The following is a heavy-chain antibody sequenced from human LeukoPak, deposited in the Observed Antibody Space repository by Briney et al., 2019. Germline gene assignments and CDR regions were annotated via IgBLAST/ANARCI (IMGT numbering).Heavy chain of an antibody. V-gene: IGHV1-2*02. CDR1: GYTFTGYY. Sequence: ASVKVSCKASGYTFTGYYMHWVRQAPGQGLEWMGWINPNSGGTNYAQKFQGRVTMTRDTSISTAYMELSRLRSDDTAVYYCARDLDSSFLFDYWSQGTLVTVSS. CDR2: INPNSGGT. J-gene: IGHJ4*02. D-gene: IGHD6-6*01. CDR3: ARDLDSSFLFDY.